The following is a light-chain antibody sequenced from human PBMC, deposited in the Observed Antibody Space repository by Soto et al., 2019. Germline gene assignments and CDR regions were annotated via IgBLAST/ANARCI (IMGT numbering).Light chain of an antibody. CDR2: STS. J-gene: IGLJ2*01. CDR3: LLYYGGAQVL. Sequence: QAVVTQEPSLTVSPGGTVTLTCASSAGEVTSAYYTNWLQQKPGQAPRALIDSTSEKHSWTPARFSGSLLGGKAALTLSAAQPEDEADYYCLLYYGGAQVLFGGGTKLTVL. CDR1: AGEVTSAYY. V-gene: IGLV7-43*01.